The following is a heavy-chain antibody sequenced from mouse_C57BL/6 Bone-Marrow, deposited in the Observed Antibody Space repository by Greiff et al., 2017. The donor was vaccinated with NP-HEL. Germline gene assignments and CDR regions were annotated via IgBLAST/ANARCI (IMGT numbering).Heavy chain of an antibody. CDR3: ARDDYGSSPYWYFDV. D-gene: IGHD1-1*01. CDR2: SRNKANDYTT. V-gene: IGHV7-1*01. Sequence: EVKLMDSGGGLVQSGRSLRLSCATSGFTFSDFYMEWVRQAPGKGLEWIAASRNKANDYTTEYSASVKGRFIVSRDTSQSILYLQMNALRAEDTAIYYCARDDYGSSPYWYFDVWGTGTTVTVSS. CDR1: GFTFSDFY. J-gene: IGHJ1*03.